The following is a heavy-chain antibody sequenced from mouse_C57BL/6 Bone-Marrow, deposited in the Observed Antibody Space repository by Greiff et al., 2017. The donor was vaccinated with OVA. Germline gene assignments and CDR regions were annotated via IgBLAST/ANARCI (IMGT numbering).Heavy chain of an antibody. V-gene: IGHV2-4*01. Sequence: VQLQQSGPGLVQPSQSLSITCTVSGFSLTSYGVHWVRQPPGQGLEWLGVIWSGGSTDYNAAFISRLSISKDNSKSQVFFKMNSLQADDTAIYYWAKTGFITTVVATLDWYFDVWGTGTTVTVSS. CDR2: IWSGGST. J-gene: IGHJ1*03. CDR1: GFSLTSYG. CDR3: AKTGFITTVVATLDWYFDV. D-gene: IGHD1-1*01.